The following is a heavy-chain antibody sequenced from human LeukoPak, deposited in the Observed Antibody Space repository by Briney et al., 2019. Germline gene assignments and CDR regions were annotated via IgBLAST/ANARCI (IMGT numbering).Heavy chain of an antibody. V-gene: IGHV3-30-3*01. CDR3: ARDIRGGEGPYYMDV. CDR2: ISYDGSNK. J-gene: IGHJ6*03. Sequence: GGSLRLSCAASGFTFSSYAMHWVRQAPGKGLEWVAVISYDGSNKYYADSVKGRFIISRDNSKNTLYLQMNSLRAEDTAVYYCARDIRGGEGPYYMDVWGKGTTVTVSS. CDR1: GFTFSSYA. D-gene: IGHD3-10*01.